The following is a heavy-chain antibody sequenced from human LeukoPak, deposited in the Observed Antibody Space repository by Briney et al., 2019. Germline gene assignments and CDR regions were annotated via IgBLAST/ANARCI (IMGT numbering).Heavy chain of an antibody. V-gene: IGHV3-30*04. CDR2: ISYDGSNK. CDR3: AREEVAGTVNYYYYGMDV. J-gene: IGHJ6*04. D-gene: IGHD6-19*01. Sequence: GSPRLSCAASGFTFSSYAMHWVRQAPGKGLEWVAVISYDGSNKYYADSVKGRFTISRDNSKNTLYLQMNSLRAEDTAVYYCAREEVAGTVNYYYYGMDVWGKGTTVTVSS. CDR1: GFTFSSYA.